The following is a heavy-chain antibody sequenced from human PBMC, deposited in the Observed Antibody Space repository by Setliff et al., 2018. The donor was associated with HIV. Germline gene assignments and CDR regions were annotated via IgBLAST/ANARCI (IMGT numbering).Heavy chain of an antibody. Sequence: PGGSLRLSCAASGFTFSRYWMSWVRQAPGKGLEWVANIEQDGSEKYYVDSVKGRFTVSRDNAENSVYLQMNGLRVDDTALYYCTRDGGEYWGEGTLVTVSS. V-gene: IGHV3-7*03. CDR1: GFTFSRYW. CDR2: IEQDGSEK. CDR3: TRDGGEY. D-gene: IGHD3-16*01. J-gene: IGHJ4*02.